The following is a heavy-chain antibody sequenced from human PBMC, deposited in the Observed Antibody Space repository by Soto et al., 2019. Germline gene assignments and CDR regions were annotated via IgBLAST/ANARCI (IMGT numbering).Heavy chain of an antibody. D-gene: IGHD6-6*01. CDR3: ARQGMAARKYFHRYLDV. CDR1: GFTFRDYA. CDR2: ISYDGSST. V-gene: IGHV3-30-3*01. Sequence: QVHLEESGGGVVQPGRSLRLSCAASGFTFRDYAFHWVRQAPGKGLEWVTLISYDGSSTLFADSVKGRFTIPRDNSQKTLYLQMNSLRAEDTAVYYCARQGMAARKYFHRYLDVWGQGTTVIVSS. J-gene: IGHJ6*02.